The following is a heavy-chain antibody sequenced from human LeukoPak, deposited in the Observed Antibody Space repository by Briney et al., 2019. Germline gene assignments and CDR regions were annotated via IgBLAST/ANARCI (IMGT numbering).Heavy chain of an antibody. V-gene: IGHV4-59*01. J-gene: IGHJ4*02. CDR1: GGSMSSYY. Sequence: SETLSLTCTVSGGSMSSYYWSWIRQPPGKGLEWIAYIFHTGSTNYHPSLKSRVTISVDTSKNQFPLKLRSVTAADTAVYYCARGGGAHFDYWGQGTLVTVSS. D-gene: IGHD3-16*01. CDR3: ARGGGAHFDY. CDR2: IFHTGST.